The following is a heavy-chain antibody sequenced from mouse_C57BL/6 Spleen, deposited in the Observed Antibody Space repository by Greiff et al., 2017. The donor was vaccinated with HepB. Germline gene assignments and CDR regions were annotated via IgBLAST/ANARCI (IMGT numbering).Heavy chain of an antibody. Sequence: QVQLQQPGAELVRPGSSVKLSCKASGYTFTSYWMHWVKQRPIQGLEWIGNIDPSDSETHYNQKFKDKATLTADKSSSTAYMQLSSLTSEDSAVYFCARSDYYGSSSDYWGQGTTLTVSS. D-gene: IGHD1-1*01. J-gene: IGHJ2*01. CDR1: GYTFTSYW. CDR3: ARSDYYGSSSDY. CDR2: IDPSDSET. V-gene: IGHV1-52*01.